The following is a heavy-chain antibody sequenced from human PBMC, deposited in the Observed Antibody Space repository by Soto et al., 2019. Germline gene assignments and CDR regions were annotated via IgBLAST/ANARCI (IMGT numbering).Heavy chain of an antibody. Sequence: GASVKVSCKTSGYTFTNYGSIWVRQAPGQGLEWMGWINPNSGHTNYAQNLQDRATMTTDTSTNTAYMELRSLRSDDTAVYFCARGQVVNFDNWFDPWGQGTLVTVSS. CDR3: ARGQVVNFDNWFDP. CDR1: GYTFTNYG. CDR2: INPNSGHT. J-gene: IGHJ5*02. D-gene: IGHD3-22*01. V-gene: IGHV1-18*01.